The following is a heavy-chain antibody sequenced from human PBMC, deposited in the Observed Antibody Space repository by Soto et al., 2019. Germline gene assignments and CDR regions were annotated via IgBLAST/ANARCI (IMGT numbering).Heavy chain of an antibody. CDR1: GGTFRRYA. J-gene: IGHJ6*02. D-gene: IGHD4-17*01. V-gene: IGHV1-69*01. CDR2: IIPIFGTA. CDR3: ARRVTTSYYDGMDV. Sequence: QVQLVPSGAEVKKPGSSVKVSCKASGGTFRRYAISWVRQAPGHGLAWMGGIIPIFGTANYARKFQGRVTITADESTSTAYMELSSLRSEDTAVYYCARRVTTSYYDGMDVWGQGTTVTVSS.